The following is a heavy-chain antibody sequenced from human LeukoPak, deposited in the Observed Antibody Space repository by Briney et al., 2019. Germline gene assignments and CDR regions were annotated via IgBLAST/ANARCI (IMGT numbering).Heavy chain of an antibody. CDR2: MIPFFGTS. CDR1: GGTFSSYA. D-gene: IGHD3-9*01. CDR3: ASPGYYDILTGYYNY. Sequence: ASVKVACKASGGTFSSYAICWVRQAPGQGLEWMGGMIPFFGTSNYAQKFQVRVTITADESTSTAYMELSSLRSEDTAVYYCASPGYYDILTGYYNYWGQGTLVTVSS. J-gene: IGHJ4*01. V-gene: IGHV1-69*13.